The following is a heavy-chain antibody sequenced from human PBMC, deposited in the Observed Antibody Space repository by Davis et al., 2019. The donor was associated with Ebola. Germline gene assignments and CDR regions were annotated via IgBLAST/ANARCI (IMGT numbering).Heavy chain of an antibody. V-gene: IGHV3-9*01. J-gene: IGHJ6*04. Sequence: PGGSLRLSCAASGFTFDDYAMHWVRQAPGKGLEWVSGISWNSGSIGYADSVKGRFTISRDNAKNSLYLQMNSLRAEDTALYYCASPATTGNYYYGMDVWGKGTTVTVSS. D-gene: IGHD4-17*01. CDR3: ASPATTGNYYYGMDV. CDR1: GFTFDDYA. CDR2: ISWNSGSI.